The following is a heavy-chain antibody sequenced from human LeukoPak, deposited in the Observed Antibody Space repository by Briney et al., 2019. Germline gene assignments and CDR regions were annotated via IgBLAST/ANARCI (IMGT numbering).Heavy chain of an antibody. D-gene: IGHD5-18*01. CDR2: IYYSGST. CDR3: ARRRGYSYGYYYYGMDV. V-gene: IGHV4-61*08. Sequence: SQTLSLTCTVSGGSISSGGYYWSWIRQPPGKGLEWIGYIYYSGSTNYNPSLKSRVTISVDTSKNQLSLILSSVTAADTAVYYCARRRGYSYGYYYYGMDVWGQGTTVTVSS. J-gene: IGHJ6*02. CDR1: GGSISSGGYY.